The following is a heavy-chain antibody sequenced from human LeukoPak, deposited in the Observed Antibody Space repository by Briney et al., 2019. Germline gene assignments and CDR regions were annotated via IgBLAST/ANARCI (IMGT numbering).Heavy chain of an antibody. CDR3: ASEFRDLWRNYFDY. V-gene: IGHV3-7*01. CDR2: IKGDGGEK. Sequence: GGSLRLSCGVSGLSFSDRWMSWVRQAPGKGLEWVANIKGDGGEKYYVDSVKGRFSISRDNAKNSVYLEMSSLRAEDTALYYWASEFRDLWRNYFDYWGQGTLVTVSS. CDR1: GLSFSDRW. D-gene: IGHD2-21*01. J-gene: IGHJ4*02.